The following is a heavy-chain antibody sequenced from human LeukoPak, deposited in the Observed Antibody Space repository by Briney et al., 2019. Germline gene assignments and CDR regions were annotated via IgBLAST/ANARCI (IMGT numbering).Heavy chain of an antibody. Sequence: SETLSLTCTVSGGSISSYYWSWIRQPPGKGLEWIGYIYYSGSTNYNPSLKSRVTISVDTSKNQFSLKLSSVTAADAAVYYCARDPRRWQWLVHAFDIWGQGTMVTVSS. D-gene: IGHD6-19*01. CDR2: IYYSGST. V-gene: IGHV4-59*12. J-gene: IGHJ3*02. CDR3: ARDPRRWQWLVHAFDI. CDR1: GGSISSYY.